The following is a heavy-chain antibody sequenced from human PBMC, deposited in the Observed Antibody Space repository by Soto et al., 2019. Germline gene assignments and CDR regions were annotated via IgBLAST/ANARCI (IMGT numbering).Heavy chain of an antibody. J-gene: IGHJ4*02. V-gene: IGHV3-64D*06. CDR2: ISSNGGST. D-gene: IGHD5-12*01. CDR3: VRDRDGYNHRNFDY. CDR1: GFTFNIHT. Sequence: GGSLRLSCSASGFTFNIHTMHWVRQAPGKGLEYISAISSNGGSTYYAESVKGRVTISRDNSRNTLHLQMSSLSAEDSATYYCVRDRDGYNHRNFDYWGQGT.